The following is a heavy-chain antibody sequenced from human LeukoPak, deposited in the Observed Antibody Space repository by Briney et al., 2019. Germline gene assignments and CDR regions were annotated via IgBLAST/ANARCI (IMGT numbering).Heavy chain of an antibody. V-gene: IGHV1-8*03. D-gene: IGHD6-13*01. CDR3: ARMGIAAAGTDY. CDR2: MNPNSGNT. Sequence: GSSVKVSCKASGYTFTSYDINWVRQATGQGLEWMGWMNPNSGNTGYAQKFQGRVTITRNTSISTAYMELSSLRSEDTAVYYCARMGIAAAGTDYWGQGTLVTVSS. CDR1: GYTFTSYD. J-gene: IGHJ4*02.